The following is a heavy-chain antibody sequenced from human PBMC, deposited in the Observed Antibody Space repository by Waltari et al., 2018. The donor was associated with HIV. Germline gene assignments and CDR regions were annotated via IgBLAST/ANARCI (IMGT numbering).Heavy chain of an antibody. Sequence: QGQLQESGPGLVKPSQTLSLTCSVSGGLISRGTHYWSWVRQPAGKGLEWIGRIYLSGTTKYSPSLQSRVSISIDASRSQFSLRLTSVTAADTAVYFCAREGGGYNYGFAAFDYWGQGIQVTVSS. J-gene: IGHJ4*02. D-gene: IGHD5-18*01. CDR2: IYLSGTT. V-gene: IGHV4-61*02. CDR3: AREGGGYNYGFAAFDY. CDR1: GGLISRGTHY.